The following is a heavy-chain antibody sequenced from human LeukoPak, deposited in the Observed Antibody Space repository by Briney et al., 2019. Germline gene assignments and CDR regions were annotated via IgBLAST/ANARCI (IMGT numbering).Heavy chain of an antibody. CDR2: ISSSSSYI. CDR3: ATKYSSGWYFDD. Sequence: PGGSLRLSCAASGFTFSSYSMNWVRQAPGKGLEWVSSISSSSSYIYYADSVKGRFTISRDNAKNSLYLQMNSLRAEDTAVYYCATKYSSGWYFDDWGQGTLVTVSS. J-gene: IGHJ4*02. V-gene: IGHV3-21*04. CDR1: GFTFSSYS. D-gene: IGHD6-19*01.